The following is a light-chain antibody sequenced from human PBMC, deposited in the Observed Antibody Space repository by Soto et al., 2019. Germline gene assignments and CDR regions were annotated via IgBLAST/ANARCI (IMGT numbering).Light chain of an antibody. CDR3: DSFTSSRAYV. Sequence: QSVLTQPASVSGSPGQSITISCTGTSSDVGGYDYVSWYQQQSGKAPKLIIYEVSSRPSGVSNRFSGPKSGNTASLTISGLQADDEADYYCDSFTSSRAYVFGVGTKVTVL. J-gene: IGLJ1*01. V-gene: IGLV2-14*01. CDR2: EVS. CDR1: SSDVGGYDY.